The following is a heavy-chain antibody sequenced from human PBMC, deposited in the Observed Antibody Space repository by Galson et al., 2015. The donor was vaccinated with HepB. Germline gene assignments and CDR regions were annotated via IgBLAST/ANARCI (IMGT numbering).Heavy chain of an antibody. J-gene: IGHJ6*02. CDR1: TFSSYW. D-gene: IGHD3-10*01. CDR3: ARRISLVRGIITKPDYYYGMDV. V-gene: IGHV3-7*03. Sequence: TFSSYWMNWVRQAPGTGLEWVANINPDGSEKYYVASLKGRFTISRDNAKNSLYLQMDSLRAEDTAVDYCARRISLVRGIITKPDYYYGMDVWGQGTTVTVAS. CDR2: INPDGSEK.